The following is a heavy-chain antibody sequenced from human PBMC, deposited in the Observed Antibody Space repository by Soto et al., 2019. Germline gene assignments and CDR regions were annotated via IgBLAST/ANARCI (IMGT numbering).Heavy chain of an antibody. D-gene: IGHD6-19*01. CDR1: GGSISSGGYS. CDR2: IYHSGST. CDR3: ARAGGLGAVAVDY. J-gene: IGHJ4*02. Sequence: QLQLQESGSGLVKPSQTLSLTCAVSGGSISSGGYSWSWIRQPPGKGLEWIGYIYHSGSTYYNPSLKSRVTISVDRSENQFSLQLSSVTAADTAVYYCARAGGLGAVAVDYWCQGTLVTVSS. V-gene: IGHV4-30-2*01.